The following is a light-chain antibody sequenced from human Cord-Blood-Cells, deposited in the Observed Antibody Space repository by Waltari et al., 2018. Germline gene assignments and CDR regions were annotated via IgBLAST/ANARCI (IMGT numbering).Light chain of an antibody. CDR1: SSNIGSNY. CDR2: RNN. J-gene: IGLJ3*02. V-gene: IGLV1-47*01. CDR3: AAWDDSLSGWV. Sequence: QSVLTQPPSASGTPGQRVTIPCSGSSSNIGSNYVYWYHQNPGTAPKLLSYRNNQRPSGVPDRFSGSKSGTSASLAISGLRSEDEADYYCAAWDDSLSGWVFGGGTKLTVL.